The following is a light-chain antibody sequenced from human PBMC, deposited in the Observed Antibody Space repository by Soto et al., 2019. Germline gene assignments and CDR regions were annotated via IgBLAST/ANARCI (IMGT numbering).Light chain of an antibody. V-gene: IGLV2-8*01. CDR2: EVT. CDR3: SSFAGGNSYV. CDR1: SSDVGSYHY. Sequence: ALTQSPSASGSLGQSVTISCAGSSSDVGSYHYVSWYQQHPGKAPKLVIYEVTKRPSGVPDRFSGSKSGNTASLTVSGLQAEDEGDYYCSSFAGGNSYVFGTGTKVTVL. J-gene: IGLJ1*01.